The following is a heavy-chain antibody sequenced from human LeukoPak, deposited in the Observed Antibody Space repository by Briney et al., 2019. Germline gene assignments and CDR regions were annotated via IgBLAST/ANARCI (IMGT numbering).Heavy chain of an antibody. D-gene: IGHD3-10*01. Sequence: GESLKISCQVSGYIFTTYWIAWVRQMPGKGLEWMGIIYPGDSDTRYSPSFQGQVTISVDKSITTAYLQWSSLKASDTAIYYCARLGSRFDYWGQGTLVTVSS. CDR1: GYIFTTYW. CDR2: IYPGDSDT. CDR3: ARLGSRFDY. J-gene: IGHJ4*02. V-gene: IGHV5-51*01.